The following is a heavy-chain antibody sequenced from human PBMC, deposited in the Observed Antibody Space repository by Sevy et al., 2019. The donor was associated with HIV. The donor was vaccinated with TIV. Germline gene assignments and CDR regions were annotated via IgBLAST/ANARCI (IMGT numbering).Heavy chain of an antibody. CDR1: GFPFSTYY. Sequence: GGSLRLSCAASGFPFSTYYMTWIRQAPGKGLEWLAYISLSHPTIYYADSVKGQFTISRDNAKNSLYLQMNNLRAEDTATYYCARDPGYSSGWYGPHFDYWGQGALVTVSS. CDR3: ARDPGYSSGWYGPHFDY. CDR2: ISLSHPTI. V-gene: IGHV3-11*01. D-gene: IGHD6-19*01. J-gene: IGHJ4*02.